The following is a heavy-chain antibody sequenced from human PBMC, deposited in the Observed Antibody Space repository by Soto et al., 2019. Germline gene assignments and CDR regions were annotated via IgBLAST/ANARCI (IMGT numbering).Heavy chain of an antibody. CDR3: ARADCSSTSCALGPYYYGMDV. J-gene: IGHJ6*02. D-gene: IGHD2-2*01. V-gene: IGHV1-46*03. CDR2: INPSGGST. CDR1: GYAFTIYY. Sequence: ASVKLSCKASGYAFTIYYMHWVRQAPRQGLEWMGIINPSGGSTSYAQKFQGRVTMTRDTSTSTVYMELSSLRSEDTAVYYCARADCSSTSCALGPYYYGMDVWGQGTTVTVSS.